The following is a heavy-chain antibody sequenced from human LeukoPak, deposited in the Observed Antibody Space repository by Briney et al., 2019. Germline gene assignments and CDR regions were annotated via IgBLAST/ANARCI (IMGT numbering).Heavy chain of an antibody. V-gene: IGHV3-48*01. CDR3: AREYCSSTSGLYDY. CDR2: ISSSSSTI. J-gene: IGHJ4*02. Sequence: PGGSLRLSCAASGFTFSSYSMNWVRQAPGKGLEWVSYISSSSSTIYYADSVKGRFTISRDKAKNSLYLQMNSLRAEDTAVYYCAREYCSSTSGLYDYWGQGTLVTVSS. D-gene: IGHD2-2*01. CDR1: GFTFSSYS.